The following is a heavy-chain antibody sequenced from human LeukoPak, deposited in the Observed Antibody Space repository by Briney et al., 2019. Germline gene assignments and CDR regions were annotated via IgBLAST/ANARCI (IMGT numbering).Heavy chain of an antibody. CDR2: IKQDGSEK. D-gene: IGHD3-10*01. Sequence: GGSLRLSCAASGFTVSQNYMSWVRQAPGKGLEWVANIKQDGSEKYYVDSVKGRFTISRDNAKNSLYLQMNSLRAEDTAVYYCARDSRGAFDYWGQGTLVTVSS. J-gene: IGHJ4*02. CDR3: ARDSRGAFDY. CDR1: GFTVSQNY. V-gene: IGHV3-7*01.